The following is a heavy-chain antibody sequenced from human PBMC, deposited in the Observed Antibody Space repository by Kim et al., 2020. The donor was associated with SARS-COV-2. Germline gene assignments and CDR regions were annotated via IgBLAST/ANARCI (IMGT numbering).Heavy chain of an antibody. CDR2: ISYDGSNK. CDR1: GFTFSSYG. Sequence: GGSLRLSCAASGFTFSSYGMHWVRQAPGKGLEWVAVISYDGSNKYYADSVKGRFTISRDNSKNTLYLQMNSLRAEDTAVYYCAKTPGVRGVRWYFDYWGQGTLVTVSS. CDR3: AKTPGVRGVRWYFDY. V-gene: IGHV3-30*18. J-gene: IGHJ4*02. D-gene: IGHD3-10*01.